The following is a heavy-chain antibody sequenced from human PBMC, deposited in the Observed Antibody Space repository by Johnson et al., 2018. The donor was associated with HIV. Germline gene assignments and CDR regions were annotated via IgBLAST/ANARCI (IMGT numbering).Heavy chain of an antibody. CDR1: GFPFGDYA. CDR3: AKSVGSWGAVAGTDAFDI. D-gene: IGHD6-19*01. J-gene: IGHJ3*02. V-gene: IGHV3-23*03. CDR2: IYSGGST. Sequence: VQLVESGGGVVQPGRSLRLSCRASGFPFGDYAMSWVRQAPGKGLEWVSLIYSGGSTYYADSVKGRFTISRANSENPLYLQMNSLRAEDTAVYYCAKSVGSWGAVAGTDAFDIWGRGTLVTVSS.